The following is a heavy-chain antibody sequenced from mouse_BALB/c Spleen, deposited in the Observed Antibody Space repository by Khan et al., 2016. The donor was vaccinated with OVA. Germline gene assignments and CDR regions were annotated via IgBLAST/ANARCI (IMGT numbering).Heavy chain of an antibody. CDR1: GFSLTSYG. J-gene: IGHJ4*01. Sequence: VQLQESGPGLVAPSQSLSITCTVSGFSLTSYGVSWVRQPPGKGLEWLGVIWGDGNTNFHSALRSSLSISKDNSKSQVFLKLNSLQTDDTATYYCAKDRGYYAVDYWGQGTSGTVSS. CDR2: IWGDGNT. CDR3: AKDRGYYAVDY. V-gene: IGHV2-3*01.